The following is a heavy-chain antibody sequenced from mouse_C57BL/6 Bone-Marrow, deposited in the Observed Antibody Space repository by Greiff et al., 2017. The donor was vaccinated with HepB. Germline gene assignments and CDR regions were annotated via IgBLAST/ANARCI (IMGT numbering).Heavy chain of an antibody. J-gene: IGHJ2*01. V-gene: IGHV14-4*01. CDR2: IDPENGDT. CDR1: GFNIKDDY. Sequence: EVQLQQSGAELVRPGASVKLSCTASGFNIKDDYMHWVKQRPEQGLEWIGWIDPENGDTEYASKFQGKATITADTSSNTAYLQLRSLTSEDTAVYYYTTAYGSSPIDYWGQGTTLTVSS. CDR3: TTAYGSSPIDY. D-gene: IGHD1-1*01.